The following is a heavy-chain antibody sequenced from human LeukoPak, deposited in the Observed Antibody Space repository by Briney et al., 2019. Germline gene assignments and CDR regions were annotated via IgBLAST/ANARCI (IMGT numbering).Heavy chain of an antibody. CDR2: FDPEDGET. CDR3: VWFAAGPDPYYP. V-gene: IGHV1-24*01. Sequence: GASVKVSCKVSGYTLTELSMHLVRQAPGTGLEWMGGFDPEDGETIYAQNFQGRVTMTEDTSTDTAYMELNNLTSEDTAVYYCVWFAAGPDPYYPWGQGTLVTVSS. D-gene: IGHD3-10*01. CDR1: GYTLTELS. J-gene: IGHJ5*02.